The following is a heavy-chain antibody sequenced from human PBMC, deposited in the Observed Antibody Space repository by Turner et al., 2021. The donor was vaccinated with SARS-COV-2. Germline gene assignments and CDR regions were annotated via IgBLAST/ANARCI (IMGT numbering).Heavy chain of an antibody. Sequence: EVQLLESGGGLVQPGGSLRLSCAASGITSTSYSMSWVRQAPGKGLEWVSSISGSGVTTYYADSVKGRFTISRDSFNNMVYLQMNSLRADDMAVYYCAKGGWGAFDNWGQGILVIVSS. J-gene: IGHJ4*02. D-gene: IGHD3-16*01. V-gene: IGHV3-23*01. CDR3: AKGGWGAFDN. CDR1: GITSTSYS. CDR2: ISGSGVTT.